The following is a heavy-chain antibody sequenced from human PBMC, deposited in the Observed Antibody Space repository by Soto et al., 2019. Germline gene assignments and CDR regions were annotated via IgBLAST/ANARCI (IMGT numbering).Heavy chain of an antibody. CDR1: GLIFSDYH. Sequence: EVPLVESGGGLVPPGGSLRLSCAASGLIFSDYHMDWVRQAPGKGLEWVGRIRRKANSYTTEYAASVKGRFTISRDDSKNSLYLQINSLKSEDTAVYYCAMLGGWSGGSSGMDVWGQGTTVTVSS. D-gene: IGHD6-19*01. J-gene: IGHJ6*02. CDR2: IRRKANSYTT. CDR3: AMLGGWSGGSSGMDV. V-gene: IGHV3-72*01.